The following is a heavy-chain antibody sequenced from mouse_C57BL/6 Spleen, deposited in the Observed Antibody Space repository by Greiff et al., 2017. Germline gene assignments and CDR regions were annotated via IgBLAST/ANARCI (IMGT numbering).Heavy chain of an antibody. V-gene: IGHV5-16*01. CDR2: INYDGSST. D-gene: IGHD2-14*01. CDR3: ARDQGIGDWYFDV. Sequence: EVQLVEPEGGLVQPGSSMKLSCTASGFTFSDYYMAWVRQVPEKGLEWVANINYDGSSTYYLDSLKSRFIVSIDNAKNNLSLQRSSLKSEDTATYYCARDQGIGDWYFDVWGTGTTVTVSS. J-gene: IGHJ1*03. CDR1: GFTFSDYY.